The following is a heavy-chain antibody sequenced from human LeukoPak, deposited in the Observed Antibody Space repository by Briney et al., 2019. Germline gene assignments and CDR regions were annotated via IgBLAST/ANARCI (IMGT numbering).Heavy chain of an antibody. J-gene: IGHJ3*02. CDR2: ISSSSSYI. CDR1: GFTFSSYS. CDR3: ARVAGYSYGYAFDI. Sequence: GGSLRLSCAASGFTFSSYSMNWVRQAPGKGLEWVSSISSSSSYIYYADSVKGRFTISRDNAKNSLYLQMNSLRAEDTAVYYCARVAGYSYGYAFDIWGQGTMVTVSS. V-gene: IGHV3-21*01. D-gene: IGHD5-18*01.